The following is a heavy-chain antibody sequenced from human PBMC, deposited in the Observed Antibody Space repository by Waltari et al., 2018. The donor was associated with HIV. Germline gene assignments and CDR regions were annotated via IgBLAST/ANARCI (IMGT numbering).Heavy chain of an antibody. Sequence: EVQLVESGGGLVQPGGSLRLSCAASGFTFTSYWMHWVRQAPGKGPVWVSSIRSDGVSTSYADSVKGRFTISRDNAKNTLYLQMNSLRAEDTAVYYCARQRATYYYDSSGYPYYYYGMDVWGQGTTVTVSS. D-gene: IGHD3-22*01. CDR1: GFTFTSYW. J-gene: IGHJ6*02. V-gene: IGHV3-74*01. CDR2: IRSDGVST. CDR3: ARQRATYYYDSSGYPYYYYGMDV.